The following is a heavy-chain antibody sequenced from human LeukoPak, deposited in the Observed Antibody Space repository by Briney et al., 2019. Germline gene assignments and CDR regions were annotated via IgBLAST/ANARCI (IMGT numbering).Heavy chain of an antibody. V-gene: IGHV3-23*01. D-gene: IGHD6-19*01. Sequence: GASLRLSCAASGFTFSSYAMSWVRQAPGKGLEWVSAISGSGGSAYYADSVKGRFTISRDNSKNTLYLQMNSLRAEDTAVYYCAKGQYSSGPGDFDYWGQGTLVTVS. CDR1: GFTFSSYA. J-gene: IGHJ4*02. CDR3: AKGQYSSGPGDFDY. CDR2: ISGSGGSA.